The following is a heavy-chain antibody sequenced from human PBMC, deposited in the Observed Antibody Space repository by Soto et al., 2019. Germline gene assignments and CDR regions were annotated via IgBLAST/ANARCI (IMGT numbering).Heavy chain of an antibody. V-gene: IGHV5-51*01. D-gene: IGHD2-15*01. CDR1: GYSFATYW. CDR3: ASPCASRSLCS. J-gene: IGHJ5*02. CDR2: IYPGDSDT. Sequence: GESLKIPCKGSGYSFATYWIGWVRQMLGKGLEWMGIIYPGDSDTRYSPSFQGQVTISADKSINTAYLQWTSLKASDTAIYYGASPCASRSLCSWGQGTLVTVSS.